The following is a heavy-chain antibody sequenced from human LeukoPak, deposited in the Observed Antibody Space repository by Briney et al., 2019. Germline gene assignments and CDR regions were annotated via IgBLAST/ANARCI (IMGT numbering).Heavy chain of an antibody. Sequence: SETLSLTCAVYGGSFSGYYWSWIRQPPGKGLEWIGEINHSGSTNYNPSLKGRVTISVDTSKNQFSLKLSSVTAADTAVYYCARGVLWFGELYFDYWGQGTLVTVSS. V-gene: IGHV4-34*01. CDR2: INHSGST. CDR3: ARGVLWFGELYFDY. CDR1: GGSFSGYY. J-gene: IGHJ4*02. D-gene: IGHD3-10*01.